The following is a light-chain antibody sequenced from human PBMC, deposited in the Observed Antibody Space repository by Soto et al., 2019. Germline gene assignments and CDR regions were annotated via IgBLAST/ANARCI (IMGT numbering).Light chain of an antibody. V-gene: IGKV1-5*03. CDR2: KAS. CDR3: QQYNSYSRT. J-gene: IGKJ1*01. CDR1: QSVSIW. Sequence: DIQMTQSPSTLSASVGDRVTITCRASQSVSIWLAWYQQKPGKAPKLLIYKASSLESGVPSRFSGSGSGTEFTLTISSLQPHDFATYYCQQYNSYSRTFGQGTKVEVK.